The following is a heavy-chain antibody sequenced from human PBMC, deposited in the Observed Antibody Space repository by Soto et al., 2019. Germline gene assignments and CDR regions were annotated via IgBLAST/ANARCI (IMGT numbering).Heavy chain of an antibody. CDR1: GGTFSSYA. D-gene: IGHD1-26*01. J-gene: IGHJ6*02. V-gene: IGHV1-69*13. CDR3: ARDIGGSSGGYYYYGMDV. Sequence: SVKVSCKASGGTFSSYAISWVRQAPGQGLEWMGGIIAIFGTANYAQKFQGRVTITADESTSTAYMELSSLRSEDTAVYYCARDIGGSSGGYYYYGMDVWGQGTTVTVSS. CDR2: IIAIFGTA.